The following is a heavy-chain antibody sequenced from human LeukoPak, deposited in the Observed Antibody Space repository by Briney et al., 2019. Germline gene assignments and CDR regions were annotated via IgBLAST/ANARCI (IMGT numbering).Heavy chain of an antibody. CDR1: GFTFSSYG. J-gene: IGHJ4*02. Sequence: PGRSLRLSCAASGFTFSSYGMHWVRQAPGKGLEWVAVISYDGSNKYYADSVKGRFTISRDNSKNTLYLQMNSLRAEDTAVYYCAKILAVAGTTGVSQSDYWGQGTLVTVSS. CDR3: AKILAVAGTTGVSQSDY. V-gene: IGHV3-30*18. D-gene: IGHD6-19*01. CDR2: ISYDGSNK.